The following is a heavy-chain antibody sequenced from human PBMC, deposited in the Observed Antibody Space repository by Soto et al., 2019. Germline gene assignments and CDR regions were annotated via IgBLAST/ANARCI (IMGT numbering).Heavy chain of an antibody. D-gene: IGHD3-10*01. CDR1: GYTFTSYD. J-gene: IGHJ4*02. CDR3: ARLGLLWFGGPY. CDR2: MNPNSGNT. V-gene: IGHV1-8*01. Sequence: ASVKVSCKASGYTFTSYDINWVRQATGQGLEWMGWMNPNSGNTGYAQKFQGRVTMTRNTSISTAYMELSSLRSEDTAVYYCARLGLLWFGGPYWGQGTLVTVSS.